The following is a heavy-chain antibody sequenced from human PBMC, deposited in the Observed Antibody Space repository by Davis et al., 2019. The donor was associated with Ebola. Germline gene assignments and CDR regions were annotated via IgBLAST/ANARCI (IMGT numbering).Heavy chain of an antibody. CDR1: GFTFSTYS. J-gene: IGHJ6*02. Sequence: GRSLRLSCAASGFTFSTYSMNWVRQPPGKGLEWVSYISSSSSTIYYADSVKGRFTISRDNAKNSLYLQMNSLRDEDTAVYYCARSSMVYASVNYYYYGMDVWGQGTTVTVSS. D-gene: IGHD2-8*01. CDR3: ARSSMVYASVNYYYYGMDV. CDR2: ISSSSSTI. V-gene: IGHV3-48*02.